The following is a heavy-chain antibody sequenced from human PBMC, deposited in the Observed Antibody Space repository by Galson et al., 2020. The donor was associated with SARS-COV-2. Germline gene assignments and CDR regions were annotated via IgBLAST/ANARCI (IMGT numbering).Heavy chain of an antibody. J-gene: IGHJ4*02. Sequence: GESLKISCAASGFTFSSYGMHWVRQAPGKGLEWVAVISYDGSNKYYADSVKGRFTISRDNSKNTLYLQMNSLRAEDTAVYYCARDGSGWYLGSWGQGTLVTVSS. CDR3: ARDGSGWYLGS. V-gene: IGHV3-30*03. CDR1: GFTFSSYG. CDR2: ISYDGSNK. D-gene: IGHD6-19*01.